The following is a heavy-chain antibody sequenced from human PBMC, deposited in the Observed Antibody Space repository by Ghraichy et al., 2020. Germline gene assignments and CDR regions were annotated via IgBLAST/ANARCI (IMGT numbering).Heavy chain of an antibody. CDR2: INHSGST. CDR1: GGSFSGYY. D-gene: IGHD5-18*01. V-gene: IGHV4-34*01. Sequence: SETLSLTCAVYGGSFSGYYWSWIRQPPGKGLEWIGEINHSGSTNYNPSLKSRVTISVDTSKNQFSLKLSSVTAADTAVYYCAARGYSYGYRDYWGQGTLVTVSS. J-gene: IGHJ4*02. CDR3: AARGYSYGYRDY.